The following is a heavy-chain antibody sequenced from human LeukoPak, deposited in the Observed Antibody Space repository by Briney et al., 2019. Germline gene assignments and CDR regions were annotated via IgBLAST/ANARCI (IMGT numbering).Heavy chain of an antibody. J-gene: IGHJ6*03. CDR1: GFTFNTYD. Sequence: GGSLRLSCAASGFTFNTYDMSWVRQAPGKGLEWVSGVSGSGGSTYYADSVKGRFTISRDNAKKSLYLQMNSLRAEDTAVYYCARVGGITLALAPSPFPDYNYYYMDVWGKGTTVTVSS. CDR3: ARVGGITLALAPSPFPDYNYYYMDV. V-gene: IGHV3-23*01. D-gene: IGHD3-10*01. CDR2: VSGSGGST.